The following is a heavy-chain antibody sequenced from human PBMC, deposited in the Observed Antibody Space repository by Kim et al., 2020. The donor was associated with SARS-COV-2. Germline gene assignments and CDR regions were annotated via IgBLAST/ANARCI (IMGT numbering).Heavy chain of an antibody. Sequence: KGRFTITRDNSKNTLYLQMNSLRAEDTAVYYCAKVVETGVYGQIDNWFDPWGQGTLVTVSS. D-gene: IGHD2-21*01. V-gene: IGHV3-23*01. J-gene: IGHJ5*02. CDR3: AKVVETGVYGQIDNWFDP.